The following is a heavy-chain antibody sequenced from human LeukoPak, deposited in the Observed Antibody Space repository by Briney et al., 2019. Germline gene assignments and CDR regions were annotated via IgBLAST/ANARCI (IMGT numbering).Heavy chain of an antibody. CDR1: GFTFSDHY. J-gene: IGHJ5*02. CDR2: TRNKANSYTT. CDR3: ARVIVSYRYDANWFDP. V-gene: IGHV3-72*01. D-gene: IGHD2-8*01. Sequence: GGSLRLSCAASGFTFSDHYMDWVRQAPGKGLEWVGRTRNKANSYTTEYAASVKGRFTISRDDSKNSLYLQMNSLKTEDTAVYYCARVIVSYRYDANWFDPWGQGTLVTVSS.